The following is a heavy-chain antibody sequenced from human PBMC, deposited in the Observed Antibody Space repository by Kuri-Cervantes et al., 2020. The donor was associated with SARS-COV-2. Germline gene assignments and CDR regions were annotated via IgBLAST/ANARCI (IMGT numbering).Heavy chain of an antibody. D-gene: IGHD6-6*01. CDR3: ARGDGRAARLVY. Sequence: SQTLSPTCAVSGGSISSGGYSWSWIRQPPGKGLEWIGYINHSGSTNYNTSLKSRVTISVDTSKNQSSLKLSSVTAADTAVYYCARGDGRAARLVYWGQGTLVTVSS. CDR2: INHSGST. V-gene: IGHV4-30-2*01. CDR1: GGSISSGGYS. J-gene: IGHJ4*02.